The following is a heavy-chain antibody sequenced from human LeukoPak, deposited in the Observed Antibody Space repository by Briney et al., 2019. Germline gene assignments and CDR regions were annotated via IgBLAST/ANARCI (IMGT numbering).Heavy chain of an antibody. V-gene: IGHV3-23*01. J-gene: IGHJ4*02. CDR2: ISGSGGST. CDR3: AKDHPDSRSYYYDSSGDFDY. D-gene: IGHD3-22*01. CDR1: GFTFSSYA. Sequence: PGGSLRLSCAASGFTFSSYAMSWVRQAPGKGLEWVSAISGSGGSTYYADSVKGRFTISRDNSKNMLYLQMNSLRAEDTAVYYCAKDHPDSRSYYYDSSGDFDYWGQGTLVTVSS.